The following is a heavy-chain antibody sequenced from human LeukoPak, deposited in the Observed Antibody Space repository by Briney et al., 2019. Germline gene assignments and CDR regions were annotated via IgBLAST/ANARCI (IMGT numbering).Heavy chain of an antibody. J-gene: IGHJ4*02. V-gene: IGHV4-39*07. CDR3: ARDDPRIAAAGTRGYDY. Sequence: SETLSLTCTVPGGSISSGGYYWSWIRQPPGKGLEWIGSIYYSGSTYYNPSLKSRVTISVDTSKNQFSLKLSSVAAADTAVYYCARDDPRIAAAGTRGYDYWGQGTLVTVSS. D-gene: IGHD6-13*01. CDR2: IYYSGST. CDR1: GGSISSGGYY.